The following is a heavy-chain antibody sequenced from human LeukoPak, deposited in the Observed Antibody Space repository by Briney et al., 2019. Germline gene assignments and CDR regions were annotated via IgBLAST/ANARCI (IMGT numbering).Heavy chain of an antibody. Sequence: GESLKISCAASGFTFSSYAMHWVRQAPGKGLEYVSAISSNGGSTYYANSVKGRFTISRDNSKNTLYLQMGSLRAEDMAVYYCARGSGSYYNTPYDYWGQGTLVTVSS. D-gene: IGHD3-10*01. CDR1: GFTFSSYA. CDR3: ARGSGSYYNTPYDY. V-gene: IGHV3-64*01. CDR2: ISSNGGST. J-gene: IGHJ4*02.